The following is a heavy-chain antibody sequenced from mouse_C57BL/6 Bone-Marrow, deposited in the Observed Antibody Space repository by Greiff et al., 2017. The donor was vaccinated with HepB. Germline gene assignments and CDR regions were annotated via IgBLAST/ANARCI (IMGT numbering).Heavy chain of an antibody. CDR2: IHPNSGST. V-gene: IGHV1-64*01. Sequence: VQLQQPGAELVKPGASVKLSCKASGYTFTSYWMHWVKQRPGQGLEWIGMIHPNSGSTNYNEKFKSKATLTVDKSSSTAYMQLSSLTSEDSAVYYCARDLPGPYYFDYWGQGTTLTVSS. CDR3: ARDLPGPYYFDY. CDR1: GYTFTSYW. J-gene: IGHJ2*01.